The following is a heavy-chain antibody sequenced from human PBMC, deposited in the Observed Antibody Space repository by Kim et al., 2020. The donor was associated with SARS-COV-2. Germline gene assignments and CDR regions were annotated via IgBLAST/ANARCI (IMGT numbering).Heavy chain of an antibody. CDR2: IKSKTDGGTT. CDR3: TTDSPSSGYFNDAFDI. V-gene: IGHV3-15*01. CDR1: GFTFSNAW. J-gene: IGHJ3*02. Sequence: GGSLRLSCAASGFTFSNAWMSWVRQAPGKGLEWVGRIKSKTDGGTTDYAAPVKGRFTISRDDSKNTLYLQMNSLKTEDTAVYYCTTDSPSSGYFNDAFDIWGQGTMVTVSS. D-gene: IGHD3-22*01.